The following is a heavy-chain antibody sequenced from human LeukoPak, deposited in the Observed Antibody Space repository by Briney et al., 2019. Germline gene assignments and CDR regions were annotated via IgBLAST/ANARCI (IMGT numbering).Heavy chain of an antibody. CDR3: ASRARNRIPQGGEH. CDR1: GGSISSSNYD. D-gene: IGHD1-14*01. J-gene: IGHJ1*01. V-gene: IGHV4-39*07. CDR2: INHSGST. Sequence: PSETLSLTCTVSGGSISSSNYDWGWIRQPPGKGLEWIGEINHSGSTNYNPSLKSRVTISVDTSKNQFSLKLSSVTAADTAVYYCASRARNRIPQGGEHWGQGTLVTVSS.